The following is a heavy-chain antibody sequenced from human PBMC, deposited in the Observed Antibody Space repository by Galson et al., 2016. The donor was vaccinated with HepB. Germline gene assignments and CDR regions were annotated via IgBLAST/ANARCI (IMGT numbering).Heavy chain of an antibody. CDR3: ARVGDDNNTWIHLWSNDSYCDMDV. CDR2: ISYDGSNK. J-gene: IGHJ6*02. CDR1: GFTFSNYA. Sequence: SLRLSCAASGFTFSNYAMHWVRQAPGKGLEWVAVISYDGSNKNYADSVKGRFTISRDNSKNTLYLQMNSLRAEDTAVYYCARVGDDNNTWIHLWSNDSYCDMDVWGQGTTVTVSS. D-gene: IGHD5-18*01. V-gene: IGHV3-30*01.